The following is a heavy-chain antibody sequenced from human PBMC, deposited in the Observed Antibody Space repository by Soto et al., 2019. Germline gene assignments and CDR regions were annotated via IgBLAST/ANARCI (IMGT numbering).Heavy chain of an antibody. CDR1: GYTFTSYD. V-gene: IGHV1-8*01. CDR3: ARGRVSSSSSDYYYGMDV. D-gene: IGHD6-6*01. Sequence: QVQLVQSGAEVKKPGASVKVSCKASGYTFTSYDINWVRQATGQGLEWMGWMNPNSGNTGYAQKFRGRVTMTRDTSISTAYMELSSLRSEDTAVYYCARGRVSSSSSDYYYGMDVWGQGTTVTVSS. J-gene: IGHJ6*02. CDR2: MNPNSGNT.